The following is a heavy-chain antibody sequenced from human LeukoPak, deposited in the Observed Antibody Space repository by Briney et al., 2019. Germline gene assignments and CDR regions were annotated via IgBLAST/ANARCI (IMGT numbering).Heavy chain of an antibody. CDR2: ISSSSSSE. J-gene: IGHJ5*02. CDR1: GFNFSNYN. V-gene: IGHV3-48*02. CDR3: ARADVVPFAPSQKNWFDP. Sequence: GGSLRLSCAASGFNFSNYNMNWVRQAPGKGLEWVSYISSSSSSEYYTDSVKGRFTISRDNAKNSLYLQMNSLRDVDTAVYYCARADVVPFAPSQKNWFDPWGQGTLVTVSS. D-gene: IGHD2-2*01.